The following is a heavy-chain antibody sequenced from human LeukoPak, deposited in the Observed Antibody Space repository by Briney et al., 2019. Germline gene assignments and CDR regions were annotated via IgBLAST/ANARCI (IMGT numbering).Heavy chain of an antibody. CDR2: IYYSGST. CDR3: ARGIAAAGPGFDY. D-gene: IGHD6-13*01. J-gene: IGHJ4*02. V-gene: IGHV4-31*03. Sequence: SETLSLTCTVSGGSISSGGYYWSWIRQHPGKGLEWIGYIYYSGSTYYNPSLKSRVTISVDTSKNQFSLKLSSVTAADTAVYYCARGIAAAGPGFDYWGQGTLVTVSS. CDR1: GGSISSGGYY.